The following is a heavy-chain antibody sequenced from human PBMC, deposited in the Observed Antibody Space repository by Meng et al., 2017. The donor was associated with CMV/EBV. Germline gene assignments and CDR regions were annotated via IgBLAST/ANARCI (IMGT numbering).Heavy chain of an antibody. CDR1: GFTFSSYW. D-gene: IGHD1-1*01. CDR3: ASTTGTVNY. CDR2: IKQDGSEK. Sequence: RPSCAASGFTFSSYWMSWVRQAPGKGLEWVANIKQDGSEKYYVDSVKGRFTISRDNAKNSLYLQMNSLRAEDTAVYYCASTTGTVNYWGQGTLVTVSS. V-gene: IGHV3-7*01. J-gene: IGHJ4*02.